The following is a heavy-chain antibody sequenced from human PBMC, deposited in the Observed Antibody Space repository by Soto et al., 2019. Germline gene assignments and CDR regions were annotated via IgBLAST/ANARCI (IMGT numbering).Heavy chain of an antibody. V-gene: IGHV1-3*01. CDR2: INAGNGNT. D-gene: IGHD3-10*01. CDR3: ARAPGGLWFGELADYYYYGMDV. J-gene: IGHJ6*02. CDR1: GYTFTSYA. Sequence: ASVKVSCKASGYTFTSYAMHWVRQAPGQRLEWMGWINAGNGNTKYSQKFQGRVTITGDTSASTAYMELSSLRSEDTAVYYCARAPGGLWFGELADYYYYGMDVWGQGTTVTVSS.